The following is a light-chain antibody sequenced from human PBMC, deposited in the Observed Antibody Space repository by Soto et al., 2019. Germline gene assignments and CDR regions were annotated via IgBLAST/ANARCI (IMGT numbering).Light chain of an antibody. Sequence: ETRMTQSHCTLSASVENGDISGCRASQSVSDWLAWYQQKPGKAPKLLIYAASSLQSGVPSRFSGSGSGTDFTLTISSLQPEDFAPYYCQQANSFPITVGQGTRLEIK. CDR3: QQANSFPIT. CDR2: AAS. CDR1: QSVSDW. J-gene: IGKJ5*01. V-gene: IGKV1-12*01.